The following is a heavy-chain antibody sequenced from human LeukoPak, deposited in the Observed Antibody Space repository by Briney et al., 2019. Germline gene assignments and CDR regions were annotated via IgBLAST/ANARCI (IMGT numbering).Heavy chain of an antibody. CDR2: IVVGSGNT. Sequence: GASVKVSCKASGFTFTSSAMQWVRQARGQRLEWIGWIVVGSGNTNYAQKFQERVTITRDMSTSTAYMELSSLRSEDTAVYYCAADRRNYGRYGMDVWGQGTTVTVSS. CDR1: GFTFTSSA. J-gene: IGHJ6*02. D-gene: IGHD4-11*01. CDR3: AADRRNYGRYGMDV. V-gene: IGHV1-58*02.